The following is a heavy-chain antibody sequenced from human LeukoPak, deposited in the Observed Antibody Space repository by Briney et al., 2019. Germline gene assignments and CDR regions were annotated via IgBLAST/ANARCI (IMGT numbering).Heavy chain of an antibody. CDR1: GFTFTTYW. Sequence: GGSLRLSCAASGFTFTTYWMSWVRQAPGKGLEWVSGISPSGGITYYADSVKGRFTISRDNSKNTLYLEVISLTAEDTAVYYCAKDDAWLRFGEWSQGTLVTVSS. CDR3: AKDDAWLRFGE. J-gene: IGHJ4*02. CDR2: ISPSGGIT. V-gene: IGHV3-23*01. D-gene: IGHD3-10*01.